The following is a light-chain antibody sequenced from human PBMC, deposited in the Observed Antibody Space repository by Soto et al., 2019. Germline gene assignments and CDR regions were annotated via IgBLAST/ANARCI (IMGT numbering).Light chain of an antibody. CDR1: QSVSRY. V-gene: IGKV3-11*01. J-gene: IGKJ4*01. Sequence: EIGLTQSPATLSLSPGERATLSCRASQSVSRYLAWYQQKPGQAPRLVIHDTSTRATGVPDTFSGSGSGTEFTLTISSLEPEDFAMYYCQQRFSWPPTFGRGTHVEIK. CDR2: DTS. CDR3: QQRFSWPPT.